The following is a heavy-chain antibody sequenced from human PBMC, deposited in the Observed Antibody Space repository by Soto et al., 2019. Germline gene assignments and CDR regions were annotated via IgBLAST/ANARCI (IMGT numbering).Heavy chain of an antibody. CDR3: ARDSPYDAFDI. V-gene: IGHV1-69*06. CDR1: GGTFSTYA. Sequence: QVQLVQSGTEVKKPGSSVKVSCKASGGTFSTYAVHWVRQAPGQGPEWMGGISPMFGTANYAQKVQGRVTITADKPTSTAYMELSSLRSEDTAVYYCARDSPYDAFDIWGQGTMVTVSS. J-gene: IGHJ3*02. CDR2: ISPMFGTA.